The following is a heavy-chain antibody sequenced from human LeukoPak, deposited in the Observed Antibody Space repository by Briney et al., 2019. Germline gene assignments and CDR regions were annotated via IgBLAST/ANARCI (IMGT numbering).Heavy chain of an antibody. CDR3: ASHGVLPADWYYYMDV. J-gene: IGHJ6*03. V-gene: IGHV4-59*01. Sequence: PSETLSLTCTVSDDSITLYYWTWIRQPPGTGLEWIGYVDHTGSTNFNPSLNGRVTISRDTSKNHFSLRLRSVTAADTAVYYCASHGVLPADWYYYMDVWGKGTTVTISS. CDR1: DDSITLYY. CDR2: VDHTGST. D-gene: IGHD2-8*01.